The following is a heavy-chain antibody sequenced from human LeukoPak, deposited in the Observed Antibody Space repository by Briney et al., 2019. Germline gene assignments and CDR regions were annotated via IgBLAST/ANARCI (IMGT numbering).Heavy chain of an antibody. Sequence: GGSLRLSCAASGFTFDDYGMSWVRRAPGKGLEWVSGINWNGGSTGYADSVKGRFTISRDNAKNSLYLQMNSPRAEDTAVYYCAKDYAGGWPKRGMDVWGKGATVTVSS. CDR2: INWNGGST. D-gene: IGHD3-16*01. J-gene: IGHJ6*03. CDR1: GFTFDDYG. CDR3: AKDYAGGWPKRGMDV. V-gene: IGHV3-20*04.